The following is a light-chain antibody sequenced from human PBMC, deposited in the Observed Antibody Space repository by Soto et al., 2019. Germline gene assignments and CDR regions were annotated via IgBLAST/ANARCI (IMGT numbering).Light chain of an antibody. CDR1: QTVTSY. CDR3: QQYGYSPRT. CDR2: GAS. Sequence: EIVLTQSPGTLSLSPGETATLSCRASQTVTSYFAGYQQKPGQPPRLLIYGASSRATGSPDRFSGSGSGTDFTLTISGLEPEDFAVYYCQQYGYSPRTFGGGTKVEIK. V-gene: IGKV3-20*01. J-gene: IGKJ4*02.